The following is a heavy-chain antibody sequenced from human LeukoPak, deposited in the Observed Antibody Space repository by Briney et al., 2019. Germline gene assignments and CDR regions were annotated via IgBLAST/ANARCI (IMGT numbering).Heavy chain of an antibody. CDR3: AKDHQKYSGSYSAFDY. CDR1: GFTVSSNY. D-gene: IGHD1-26*01. Sequence: GGSLRLSCAASGFTVSSNYMSWVRQAPGKGLEWVSVIYSGGSTYYADSVKGRFTISRDNSKNTLYLQMNSLRAEDTAVYYCAKDHQKYSGSYSAFDYWGQGTLVTVSS. J-gene: IGHJ4*02. V-gene: IGHV3-66*02. CDR2: IYSGGST.